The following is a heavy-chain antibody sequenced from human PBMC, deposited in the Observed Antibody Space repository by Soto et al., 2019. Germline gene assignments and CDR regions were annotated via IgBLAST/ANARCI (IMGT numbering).Heavy chain of an antibody. CDR1: GGSFSSYY. CDR2: IFYTGST. J-gene: IGHJ6*03. Sequence: SETLSLTCTVSGGSFSSYYWSWIRQPPGKGLEWIAYIFYTGSTNYNPSLKSRVTISVDTSKNQFSLRLNSVTAADTAVYYCARLYRDYMDVWGKGTTVTVSS. V-gene: IGHV4-59*08. CDR3: ARLYRDYMDV.